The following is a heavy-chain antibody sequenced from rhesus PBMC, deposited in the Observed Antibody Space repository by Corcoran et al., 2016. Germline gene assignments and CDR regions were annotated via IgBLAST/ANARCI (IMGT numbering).Heavy chain of an antibody. J-gene: IGHJ5-1*01. CDR2: IYGSGSRP. CDR1: GGSISSNY. CDR3: ASSGYSSWSGGHRFDV. D-gene: IGHD6-13*01. Sequence: QVQLQESGPGLVKPLETLSLTCAVSGGSISSNYWNWIRQPPGKELEWIGYIYGSGSRPNNNPSLKRGVALSVDTSTSQFSLRLSSVTAADTSLYYCASSGYSSWSGGHRFDVWGAGVLVTVSS. V-gene: IGHV4S11*01.